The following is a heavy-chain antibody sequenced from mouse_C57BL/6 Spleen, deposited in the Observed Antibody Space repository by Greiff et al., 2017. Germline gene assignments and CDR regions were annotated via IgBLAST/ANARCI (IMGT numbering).Heavy chain of an antibody. V-gene: IGHV1-80*01. CDR3: ARETAQATILAY. D-gene: IGHD3-2*02. Sequence: VKLQESGAELVKPGASVKISCKASGYAFSSYWMNWVKQRPGKGLEWIGQIYPGDGDTNYNGKFKGKATLTADKSSSTAYMQLSSLTSEDSAVYFCARETAQATILAYWGQGTLVTVSA. CDR2: IYPGDGDT. CDR1: GYAFSSYW. J-gene: IGHJ3*01.